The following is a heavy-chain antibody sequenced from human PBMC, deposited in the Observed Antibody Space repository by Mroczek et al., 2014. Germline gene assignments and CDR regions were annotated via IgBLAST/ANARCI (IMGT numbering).Heavy chain of an antibody. CDR3: ARAGYQLTTYNWFRP. D-gene: IGHD2-2*01. CDR1: GFTFSSYS. CDR2: ISSSSSYI. Sequence: EVQLVETGGGLVKPGGSLRLSCAASGFTFSSYSMNWVRQAPGKGLEWVSSISSSSSYIYYADSVKGRFTISRDNAKNSLYLQMNSLRAEDTAVYYCARAGYQLTTYNWFRPRGPGNPGHRLL. V-gene: IGHV3-21*01. J-gene: IGHJ5*02.